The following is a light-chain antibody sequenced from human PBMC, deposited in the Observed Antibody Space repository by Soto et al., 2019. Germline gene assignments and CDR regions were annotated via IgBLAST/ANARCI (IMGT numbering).Light chain of an antibody. CDR2: DAS. Sequence: DIQMTQSPSSLSASVGDRVTITCQASQDIRKYLNWYQQKPGKAPKLLIYDASNLETGVPSRFSGSGSGTEFTLTISSLQPDDFATYYCQKYNSALTFGGGTKVDI. J-gene: IGKJ4*01. V-gene: IGKV1-33*01. CDR1: QDIRKY. CDR3: QKYNSALT.